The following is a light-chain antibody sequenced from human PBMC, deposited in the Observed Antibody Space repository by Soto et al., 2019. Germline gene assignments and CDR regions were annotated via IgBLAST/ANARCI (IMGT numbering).Light chain of an antibody. CDR1: SSNIGAGYD. CDR2: GNS. Sequence: QSVLTQPPSVSGAPGQRVTISCTGSSSNIGAGYDVHWYQQLPGTAPKLLIYGNSSRPSGVPDRFSGSKSGTSASLAITGLQAEDEADYYSQSNDSSLSRLGDVGTVTMDTV. J-gene: IGLJ1*01. CDR3: QSNDSSLSRLGD. V-gene: IGLV1-40*01.